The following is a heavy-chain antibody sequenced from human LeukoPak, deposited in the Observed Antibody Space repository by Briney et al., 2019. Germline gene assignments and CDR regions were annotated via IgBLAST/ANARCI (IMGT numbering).Heavy chain of an antibody. Sequence: PSETLSLTCTVSGGSISSYYWSWIRQPAGKGLEWIGRIYTSGSTNYNPSLKGRVTMSVDTSKNQFSLKLSSVTAADTAVYYCARDLAAAGQIMWFDPWGQGTLVTVSS. CDR3: ARDLAAAGQIMWFDP. CDR2: IYTSGST. CDR1: GGSISSYY. J-gene: IGHJ5*02. D-gene: IGHD6-13*01. V-gene: IGHV4-4*07.